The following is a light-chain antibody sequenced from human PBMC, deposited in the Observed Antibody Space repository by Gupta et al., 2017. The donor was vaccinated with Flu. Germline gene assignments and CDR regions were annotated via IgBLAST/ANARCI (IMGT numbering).Light chain of an antibody. CDR1: SDINVGDHN. V-gene: IGLV5-37*01. Sequence: PVLTQPPSSSASPGESARLTCTLPSDINVGDHNIYWYQQKPGSPPRYLLYYSSDSDKGQGSGVPSRFSGSKDASANAGLLLISGLQSEDEADYYCMIWPSNSRVFGGGTKLTVL. CDR2: YSSDSDK. J-gene: IGLJ3*02. CDR3: MIWPSNSRV.